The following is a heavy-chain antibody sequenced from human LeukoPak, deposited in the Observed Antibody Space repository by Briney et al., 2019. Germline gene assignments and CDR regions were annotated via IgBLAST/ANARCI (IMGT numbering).Heavy chain of an antibody. Sequence: SETLSLTCAVHGGSFSDSFWGWIRQPPGKGLEWIGEINRSGSTNYNPSLKSRVTISVDTSKNQFSLKLNSVTAADTAVYYCARGELLATVVTPGGLNWFDSWGQGTLVTVSS. CDR3: ARGELLATVVTPGGLNWFDS. CDR1: GGSFSDSF. D-gene: IGHD4-23*01. J-gene: IGHJ5*01. V-gene: IGHV4-34*01. CDR2: INRSGST.